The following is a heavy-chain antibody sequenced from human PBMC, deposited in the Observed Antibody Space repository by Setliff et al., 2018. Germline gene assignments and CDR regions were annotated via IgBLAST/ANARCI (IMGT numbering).Heavy chain of an antibody. V-gene: IGHV4-59*08. CDR1: GGSISSSY. CDR3: ARNPASGAYYSSRPFHFDY. D-gene: IGHD3-22*01. Sequence: SETLSLTCTVSGGSISSSYWSWIRQPPGKGLEWIGYFYHSGSMNYSPSLKSRVTISVDTSKNQFSLRLTSVTAADTAIYYCARNPASGAYYSSRPFHFDYWGQGALVTVSS. J-gene: IGHJ4*02. CDR2: FYHSGSM.